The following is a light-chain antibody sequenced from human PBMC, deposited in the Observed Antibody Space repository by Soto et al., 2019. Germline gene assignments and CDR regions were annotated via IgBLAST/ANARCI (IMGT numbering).Light chain of an antibody. Sequence: DIQLTQSSSTLSASVGDRVTITCRASQSISSWLAWYQQKPGKAPKLLIYKASSLESGVPSRFSGSGSGTEFTLTISSMKPDYFATYYCQQYNSHWTFGQGTKVDIK. CDR1: QSISSW. CDR3: QQYNSHWT. V-gene: IGKV1-5*03. CDR2: KAS. J-gene: IGKJ1*01.